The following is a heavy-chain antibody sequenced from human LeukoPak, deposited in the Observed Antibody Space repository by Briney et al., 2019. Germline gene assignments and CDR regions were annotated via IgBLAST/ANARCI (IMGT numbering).Heavy chain of an antibody. J-gene: IGHJ4*02. CDR1: GFTFSSYS. Sequence: GGSLRLSCAASGFTFSSYSMNWVRQAPGKGLEWVSYISSSSSTIYYADSVKGRFTISRDNSKNTLYLQMNSLRAEDTAVYYCAKGWHSNFDYWGQGTLVTVSS. D-gene: IGHD2-15*01. CDR2: ISSSSSTI. V-gene: IGHV3-48*01. CDR3: AKGWHSNFDY.